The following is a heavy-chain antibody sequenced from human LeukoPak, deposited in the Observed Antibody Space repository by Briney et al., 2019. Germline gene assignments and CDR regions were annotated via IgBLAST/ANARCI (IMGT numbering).Heavy chain of an antibody. D-gene: IGHD5-24*01. V-gene: IGHV4-34*01. Sequence: PSETLSLTCAVYGGSFSGYYWSWIRQPPGKGLEWIGEINHSGSTNYNPSLKSRVTISVDTSKNQFSLKLSSVTAADTAVYYCARGRGGDGYNYDFDYWGQGTLVTVSS. CDR3: ARGRGGDGYNYDFDY. CDR1: GGSFSGYY. CDR2: INHSGST. J-gene: IGHJ4*02.